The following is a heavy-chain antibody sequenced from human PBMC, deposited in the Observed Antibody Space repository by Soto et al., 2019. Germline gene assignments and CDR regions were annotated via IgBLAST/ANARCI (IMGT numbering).Heavy chain of an antibody. V-gene: IGHV1-18*01. CDR1: GYTFTTYG. J-gene: IGHJ4*02. D-gene: IGHD3-10*01. CDR2: ISGYNGDT. CDR3: ARDRQHGSGSYWYY. Sequence: ASVKVSCTASGYTFTTYGITWVRQAPGRGPEWMGWISGYNGDTYYAEKVQGRVTLTTDTSTSTAYMELRSLRSDDTAVYYCARDRQHGSGSYWYYWGQGNQVTV.